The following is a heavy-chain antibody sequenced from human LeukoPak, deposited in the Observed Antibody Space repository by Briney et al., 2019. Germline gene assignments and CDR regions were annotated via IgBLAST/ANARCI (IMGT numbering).Heavy chain of an antibody. V-gene: IGHV3-23*01. CDR1: GFTFSSYA. CDR3: AKRTFEYSSSSGYYYYMDV. CDR2: INGSGGST. D-gene: IGHD6-6*01. Sequence: GGSLRLSCAASGFTFSSYAMSWVRQAPGKGLEWVSAINGSGGSTYYADSVKGRFTISRDNSKNTLYLQMNSLRAEDTAVYYCAKRTFEYSSSSGYYYYMDVWGKGTTVTVSS. J-gene: IGHJ6*03.